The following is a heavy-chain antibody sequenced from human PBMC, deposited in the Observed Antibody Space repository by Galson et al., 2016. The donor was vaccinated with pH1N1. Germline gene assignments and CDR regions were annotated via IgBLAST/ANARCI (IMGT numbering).Heavy chain of an antibody. D-gene: IGHD2-2*01. Sequence: SCAASGFTFSGSAMHWVRQASGTGLEWVGRIRSKGNNYTAVYAASVKGRFTISRDDSKNTAYLQMNSLKTEDTAVYYCTRPGGDCSSTSCLRDYWGQGTLVTVSS. CDR2: IRSKGNNYTA. V-gene: IGHV3-73*01. CDR1: GFTFSGSA. CDR3: TRPGGDCSSTSCLRDY. J-gene: IGHJ4*02.